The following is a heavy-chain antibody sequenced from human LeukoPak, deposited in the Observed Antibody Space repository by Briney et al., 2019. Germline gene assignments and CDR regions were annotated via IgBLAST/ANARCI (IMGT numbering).Heavy chain of an antibody. Sequence: PGKSLSLSSAASGFTFNNYGMHGSPKAPGKGLEGGAVISYDGRNKHYPDSVKGRFTISRDISTDTLWLQMDSLRTEDTAVYYCAKGPLRGTAAAIDYWGQGTLVTVSS. J-gene: IGHJ4*02. CDR2: ISYDGRNK. CDR3: AKGPLRGTAAAIDY. V-gene: IGHV3-30*18. D-gene: IGHD2-2*01. CDR1: GFTFNNYG.